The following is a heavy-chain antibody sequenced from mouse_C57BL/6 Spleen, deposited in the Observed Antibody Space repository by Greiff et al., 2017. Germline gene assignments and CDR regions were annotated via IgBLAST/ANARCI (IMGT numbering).Heavy chain of an antibody. V-gene: IGHV2-2*01. J-gene: IGHJ1*03. CDR3: ARKPALYDSDV. Sequence: QVQLKQSGPGLVQPSQSLSITCTVSGFSLTSSGVHWVRQSPGKGLEWLGVIWSGGSTDYNAAFISRLSISKDNSKSQAFFKMNSQQDEDTAIYYCARKPALYDSDVWGTGTTVTVSS. CDR1: GFSLTSSG. CDR2: IWSGGST. D-gene: IGHD2-12*01.